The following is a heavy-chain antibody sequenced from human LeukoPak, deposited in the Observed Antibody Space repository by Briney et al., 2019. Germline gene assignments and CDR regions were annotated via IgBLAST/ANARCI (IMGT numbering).Heavy chain of an antibody. CDR1: GGSFSGYY. Sequence: SETLSLTCAVYGGSFSGYYWSWIRQPPGKGLEWIGEINHSGSTNYNPSLKSRVTISVDTSKNRFSLKLSSVTAADTAVYYCARVSSSWYVLYYMDVWGKGTTVTVSS. CDR3: ARVSSSWYVLYYMDV. D-gene: IGHD6-13*01. CDR2: INHSGST. V-gene: IGHV4-34*01. J-gene: IGHJ6*03.